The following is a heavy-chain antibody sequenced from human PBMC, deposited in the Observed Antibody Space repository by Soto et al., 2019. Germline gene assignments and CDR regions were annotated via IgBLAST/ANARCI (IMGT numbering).Heavy chain of an antibody. Sequence: VHLEESGGGLVQPGGSLRLSCAASGFTFSSYWMNWVRQAPGKGLEWVANINQDGNEDNLLDSVKGRFTISRDNAKISLFLKRNSLRVDDTAVYYCARTGDGHHDSLDYWGQGALVSVSS. V-gene: IGHV3-7*01. D-gene: IGHD1-1*01. CDR1: GFTFSSYW. CDR3: ARTGDGHHDSLDY. J-gene: IGHJ4*02. CDR2: INQDGNED.